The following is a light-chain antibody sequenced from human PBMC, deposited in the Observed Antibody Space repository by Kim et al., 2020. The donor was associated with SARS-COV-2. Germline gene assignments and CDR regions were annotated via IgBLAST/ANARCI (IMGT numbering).Light chain of an antibody. V-gene: IGLV1-47*01. J-gene: IGLJ2*01. CDR3: AAWDDSLSGYLA. CDR1: TSNIGNNY. CDR2: TND. Sequence: RVDISCSGSTSNIGNNYVGWNRQVPGAGPNLLIFTNDQRPSWVPDRFSCSKSGTSASLAISDLRSEDEATYYCAAWDDSLSGYLAFGGGTQLTVL.